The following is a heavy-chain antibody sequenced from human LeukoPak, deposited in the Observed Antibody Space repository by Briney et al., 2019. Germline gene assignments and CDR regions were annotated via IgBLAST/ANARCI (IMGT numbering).Heavy chain of an antibody. J-gene: IGHJ5*02. Sequence: ASVRVSCKAFGYTFTSNYMHWVRQAPGQGPEWTGVISPSGGSTTYAQKFQGRVTLTRDMSTSTDYLELSSLRSEDTAVYYCARDNSVRDEAWWFNPWGQGTLVTVSS. CDR3: ARDNSVRDEAWWFNP. V-gene: IGHV1-46*01. D-gene: IGHD5-24*01. CDR1: GYTFTSNY. CDR2: ISPSGGST.